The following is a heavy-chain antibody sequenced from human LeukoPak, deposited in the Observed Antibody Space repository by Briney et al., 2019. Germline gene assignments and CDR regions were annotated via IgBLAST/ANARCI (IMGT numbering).Heavy chain of an antibody. Sequence: PSETLSLTCTVSGYSISSGYYWGWIRQPPGKGLEWIGSIYHSGSTYCNPSLKSRVTISVDTSKNQFSLKLSSVTAADTAVYYCARELPVDYWGQGTLVTVSS. CDR2: IYHSGST. D-gene: IGHD2-15*01. V-gene: IGHV4-38-2*02. CDR3: ARELPVDY. CDR1: GYSISSGYY. J-gene: IGHJ4*02.